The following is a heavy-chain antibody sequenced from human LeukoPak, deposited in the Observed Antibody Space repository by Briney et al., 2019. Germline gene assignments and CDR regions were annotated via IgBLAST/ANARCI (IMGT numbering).Heavy chain of an antibody. J-gene: IGHJ6*02. D-gene: IGHD1-26*01. V-gene: IGHV1-18*01. Sequence: ASVKVSCKASGYTFTSYGISWVRQAPGQGLEWMGWISAYNGNTNYAQKLQGRVTMTTDTSTSTAYMELRSLRSDDTAVYYCARVAGWELLNYYHYGMDVWGQGTTVTVSS. CDR3: ARVAGWELLNYYHYGMDV. CDR1: GYTFTSYG. CDR2: ISAYNGNT.